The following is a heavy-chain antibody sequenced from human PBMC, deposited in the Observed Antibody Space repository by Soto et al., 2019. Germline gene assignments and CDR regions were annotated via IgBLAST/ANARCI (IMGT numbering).Heavy chain of an antibody. CDR2: ISIGGTTI. CDR1: GFPFSNYN. J-gene: IGHJ4*02. Sequence: TGGSLSLSCAASGFPFSNYNMNWVRQAPGKGLEWVSHISIGGTTIDYADSVKGRFTISRDNSKKTLYLQMNSLRPEDTALYYCAKDEYYYSRSGYYIFDSWGQGTLVTVSS. CDR3: AKDEYYYSRSGYYIFDS. V-gene: IGHV3-48*01. D-gene: IGHD3-22*01.